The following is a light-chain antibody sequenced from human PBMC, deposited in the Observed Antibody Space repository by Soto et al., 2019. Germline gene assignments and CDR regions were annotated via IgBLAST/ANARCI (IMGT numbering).Light chain of an antibody. CDR2: GAS. J-gene: IGKJ5*01. CDR1: QDVGKW. CDR3: QQAHRLQFT. V-gene: IGKV1-12*01. Sequence: DIQRTQSPPSVSASVGDRFTITFRAIQDVGKWLALYQQKPGKSPTLLIHGASSLQSGVPPRYSGRGYGTDFTLTIRSRKPEDFATYDFQQAHRLQFTCVQETRLDIK.